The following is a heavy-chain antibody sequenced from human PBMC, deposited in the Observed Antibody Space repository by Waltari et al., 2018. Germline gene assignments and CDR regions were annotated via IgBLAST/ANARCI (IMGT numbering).Heavy chain of an antibody. V-gene: IGHV3-53*02. D-gene: IGHD2-15*01. Sequence: EVQLVETGGGLIQPGGSLRLSCAASGFTVSSNYMSWVRQAPGKGLEWVSIIYIGGTTYYADSVKGRFSISRDNSKNTLYLQMNSLRAEDTAVYYCARDRYCSGSSCYYFDYWGQGTLVTVSS. CDR2: IYIGGTT. CDR3: ARDRYCSGSSCYYFDY. J-gene: IGHJ4*02. CDR1: GFTVSSNY.